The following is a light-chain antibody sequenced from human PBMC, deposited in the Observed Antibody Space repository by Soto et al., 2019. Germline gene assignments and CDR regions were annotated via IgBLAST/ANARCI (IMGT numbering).Light chain of an antibody. V-gene: IGKV1-5*03. CDR2: KAS. CDR3: QQDKRDSWT. Sequence: DIQLTQSPSTLSSSVGDRATITCRASQSISSCLAWSQQKPGKAPKLLIYKASSFESGVPSRFSGSGSATEFTLTISSLQPDDFATYSGQQDKRDSWTFGQGTKVEIK. CDR1: QSISSC. J-gene: IGKJ1*01.